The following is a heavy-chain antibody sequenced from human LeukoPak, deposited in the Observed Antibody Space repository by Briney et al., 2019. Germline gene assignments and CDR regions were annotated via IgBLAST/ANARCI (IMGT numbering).Heavy chain of an antibody. CDR3: ARDSTGTVPPDYYYYYMDV. D-gene: IGHD1-1*01. Sequence: ASVKVSCKASDYTFTNYGFNWVRQAPGQGLEWMGWISAYNGNTNYAQKLQGRVTMTTDTSTSTAYMELRSLRSDDTAVYYCARDSTGTVPPDYYYYYMDVWGKGTTVTVSS. V-gene: IGHV1-18*01. CDR1: DYTFTNYG. J-gene: IGHJ6*03. CDR2: ISAYNGNT.